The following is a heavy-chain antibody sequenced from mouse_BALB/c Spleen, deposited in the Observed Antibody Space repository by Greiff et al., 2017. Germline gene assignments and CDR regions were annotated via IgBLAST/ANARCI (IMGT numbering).Heavy chain of an antibody. V-gene: IGHV2-9*02. D-gene: IGHD2-3*01. CDR3: ARGSYDGYYEDY. Sequence: VHLVESGPGLVAPSQSLSITCTVSGFSLTSYGVHWVRQPPGKGLEWLGVIWAGGSTNYNSALMSRLSISKDNSKSQVFLKMNSLQTDDTAMYYCARGSYDGYYEDYWGQGTTLTVSS. CDR1: GFSLTSYG. CDR2: IWAGGST. J-gene: IGHJ2*01.